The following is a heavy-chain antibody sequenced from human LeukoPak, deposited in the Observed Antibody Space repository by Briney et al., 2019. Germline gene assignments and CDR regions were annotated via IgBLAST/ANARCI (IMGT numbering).Heavy chain of an antibody. D-gene: IGHD2-2*01. J-gene: IGHJ4*02. Sequence: ASVKVSCKVSGYALTELSMHWVRQAPGKGLEWMGGFDPEDGETICAQKFQGRVTMTEDTSTDTAYMELSSLRSEDTAVYYCATLVKYCSSTSCYNYFDYWGQGTLVTVSS. CDR2: FDPEDGET. CDR3: ATLVKYCSSTSCYNYFDY. CDR1: GYALTELS. V-gene: IGHV1-24*01.